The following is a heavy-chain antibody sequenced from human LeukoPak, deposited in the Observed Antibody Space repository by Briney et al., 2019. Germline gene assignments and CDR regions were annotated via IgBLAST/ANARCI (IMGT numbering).Heavy chain of an antibody. V-gene: IGHV3-23*01. J-gene: IGHJ4*02. CDR3: ARHLLWFGELSGGFDY. CDR1: GFTFSSNA. D-gene: IGHD3-10*01. Sequence: GGSLRLSCVASGFTFSSNAMSWVRQAPGKGLEWVSSISTSGSGTYYADSVRGRFTISRDNSKNTLYLQMNSLRAEDTAVYYCARHLLWFGELSGGFDYWGQGTLVTVSS. CDR2: ISTSGSGT.